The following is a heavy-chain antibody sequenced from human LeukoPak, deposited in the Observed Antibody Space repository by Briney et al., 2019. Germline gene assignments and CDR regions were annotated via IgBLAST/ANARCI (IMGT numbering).Heavy chain of an antibody. Sequence: PGGSLRLSCAASGLTVSSNYMSWVRQAPGKGLEWVSVIYSAGNTYYADSVKGRFTISRDNSKNTLYLQMNSLTAEDTALYYCARVRTGDYLDAFDIWGHGTMVFVSS. CDR2: IYSAGNT. CDR3: ARVRTGDYLDAFDI. D-gene: IGHD7-27*01. CDR1: GLTVSSNY. J-gene: IGHJ3*02. V-gene: IGHV3-53*01.